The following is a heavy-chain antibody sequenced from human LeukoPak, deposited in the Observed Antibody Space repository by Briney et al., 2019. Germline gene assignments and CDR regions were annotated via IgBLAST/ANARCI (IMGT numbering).Heavy chain of an antibody. J-gene: IGHJ6*02. D-gene: IGHD4-17*01. CDR2: ISNDGSEK. Sequence: GGSLRLSCVASGFTFSSYAMHWVRQAPGKGLEWVALISNDGSEKYYADSVRGRFTISRDNSENTLSLQMNSLRAEDTAVYYCAKRVLGYGDYGVYYYGMDVWGQGTTVTVSS. V-gene: IGHV3-30-3*02. CDR3: AKRVLGYGDYGVYYYGMDV. CDR1: GFTFSSYA.